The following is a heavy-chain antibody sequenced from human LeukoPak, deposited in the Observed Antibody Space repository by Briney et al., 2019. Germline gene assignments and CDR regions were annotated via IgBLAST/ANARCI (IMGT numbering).Heavy chain of an antibody. V-gene: IGHV1-69*05. CDR1: GGTFSSYA. J-gene: IGHJ3*02. D-gene: IGHD3-3*01. CDR3: ARERGVVVHGAFDI. Sequence: SVKVSCKASGGTFSSYAISWVRQAPGQGLEWMGRIIPIFGTANYAQKFQGRVTITTDESTSTAYMELSSLRSEDTAVYYCARERGVVVHGAFDIWGQGTMVTVSS. CDR2: IIPIFGTA.